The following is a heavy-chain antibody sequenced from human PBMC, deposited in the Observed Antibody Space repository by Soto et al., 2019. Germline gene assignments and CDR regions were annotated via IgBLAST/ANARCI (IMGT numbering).Heavy chain of an antibody. V-gene: IGHV4-59*08. CDR3: ARGLSADFDY. CDR1: GGSISSYY. CDR2: IYYSGST. J-gene: IGHJ4*02. Sequence: SETLSLTCTVSGGSISSYYWSWIRQPPGKGLEWIGYIYYSGSTNYNPSLKSRVTISVDTSKNQFSLKLSSVTAADTAVYYCARGLSADFDYWGQGTLVTVSS.